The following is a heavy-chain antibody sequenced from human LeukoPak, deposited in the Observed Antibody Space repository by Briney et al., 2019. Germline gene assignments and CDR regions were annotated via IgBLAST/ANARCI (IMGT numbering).Heavy chain of an antibody. D-gene: IGHD3-3*01. CDR1: GGSISSGSYY. Sequence: SQTLSLTCTVSGGSISSGSYYWSWIRQPAGKGLEWIGRIYTSGSTNYNPSLKSRVTISVDTSKNQFSLKLSSVTAADTGVYYCARDRIDYDVWSGYAYNWFDPWGQGTLVTASS. V-gene: IGHV4-61*02. CDR3: ARDRIDYDVWSGYAYNWFDP. CDR2: IYTSGST. J-gene: IGHJ5*02.